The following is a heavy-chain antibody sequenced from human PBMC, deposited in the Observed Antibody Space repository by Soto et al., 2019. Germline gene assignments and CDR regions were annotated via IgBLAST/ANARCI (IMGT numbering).Heavy chain of an antibody. CDR2: IYYSDSI. J-gene: IGHJ4*02. CDR3: ARRYGGTFDY. CDR1: VGSIGSYY. D-gene: IGHD2-15*01. V-gene: IGHV4-59*08. Sequence: PSETLSLTCTVSVGSIGSYYWSWIRQPPGKGLEWIGYIYYSDSINYNPSLKSRVIISDDTSKNQFSLKLSSVTAADTAVYYCARRYGGTFDYWGQGTLVTVSS.